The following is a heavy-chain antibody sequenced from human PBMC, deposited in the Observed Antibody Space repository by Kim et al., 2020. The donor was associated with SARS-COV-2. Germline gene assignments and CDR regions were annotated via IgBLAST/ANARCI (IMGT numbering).Heavy chain of an antibody. V-gene: IGHV3-53*01. CDR3: ARDRSGSYPY. D-gene: IGHD3-10*01. Sequence: GGSLRLSCAASGFTVSSNYMSWVRQAPGKGLECVSVIYSGGSTYYAVSVKGRFTISRDNTKNTLYLQLNSLRAEDTAVYYCARDRSGSYPYWSQGTLVTVSS. CDR2: IYSGGST. J-gene: IGHJ4*02. CDR1: GFTVSSNY.